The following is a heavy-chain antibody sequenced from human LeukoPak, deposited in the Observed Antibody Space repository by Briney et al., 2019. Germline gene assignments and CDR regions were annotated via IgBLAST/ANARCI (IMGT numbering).Heavy chain of an antibody. V-gene: IGHV4-34*01. CDR2: INHSGST. J-gene: IGHJ4*02. D-gene: IGHD2-2*01. CDR1: GGSFSGYY. CDR3: ARGPLGYCSSTSCYQDDY. Sequence: SETLSLTCAVYGGSFSGYYWSWIRQPPGKGLEWIGEINHSGSTNYNPSLKSRVTISVDTSKNHFSLKLSSVTAADTAVYYCARGPLGYCSSTSCYQDDYWGQGTLVTVSS.